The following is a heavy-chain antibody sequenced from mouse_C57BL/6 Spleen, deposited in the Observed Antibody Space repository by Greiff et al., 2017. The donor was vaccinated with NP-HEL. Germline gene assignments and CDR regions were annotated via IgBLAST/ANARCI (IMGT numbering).Heavy chain of an antibody. J-gene: IGHJ2*01. CDR2: IDPETGGT. CDR1: GYTFTDYE. Sequence: QVQLQQSGAELVRPGASVTLSCKASGYTFTDYEMHWVKQTPVHGLEWIGAIDPETGGTAYNQKFKGKAILTADKSSSTAYVELRSLTSEDSAVYYCTEEGAYYYGSSPFYDYWGQGTTLTVSS. D-gene: IGHD1-1*01. V-gene: IGHV1-15*01. CDR3: TEEGAYYYGSSPFYDY.